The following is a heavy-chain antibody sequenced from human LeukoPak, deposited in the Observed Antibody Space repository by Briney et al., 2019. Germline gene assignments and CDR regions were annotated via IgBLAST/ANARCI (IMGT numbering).Heavy chain of an antibody. CDR1: GDSISSCY. J-gene: IGHJ5*02. V-gene: IGHV4-59*01. CDR2: IYYSGNT. Sequence: SETLSLTCTVSGDSISSCYWSWIRQPPGKGLEWIGYIYYSGNTNYNPSLKSRVTISVDTSKNQFSLKLSSVTAADTAVYYCARGIIVGATWGENDNWFDPWGQGTLVTVSS. CDR3: ARGIIVGATWGENDNWFDP. D-gene: IGHD1-26*01.